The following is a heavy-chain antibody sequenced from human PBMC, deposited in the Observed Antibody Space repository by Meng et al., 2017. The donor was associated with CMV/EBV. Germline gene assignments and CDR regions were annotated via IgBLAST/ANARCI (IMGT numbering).Heavy chain of an antibody. CDR2: IKQDGSEK. CDR1: GFTFSSYW. D-gene: IGHD3-3*01. Sequence: GESLKISCAASGFTFSSYWMSWVRQAPGKRLEWVANIKQDGSEKYYVDSVKGRFTISRDNAKNSLYLQMNSLRAEDTAVYYCARFNYDFWSGYPAVLYGMDVWGQGTTVTVSS. CDR3: ARFNYDFWSGYPAVLYGMDV. J-gene: IGHJ6*02. V-gene: IGHV3-7*01.